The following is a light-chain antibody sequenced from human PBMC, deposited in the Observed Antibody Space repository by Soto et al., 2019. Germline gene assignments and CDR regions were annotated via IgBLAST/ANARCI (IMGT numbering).Light chain of an antibody. Sequence: QSVLTQPPSASATPWQRVTISCSGSSSNIGSNTVNWFQQLPGTAPKLLIYSNNQRPSGVPDRFSGSKSGTSASLAISGLQSEDEADYYCATRDDSLNGPVFGGGTKLTVL. CDR3: ATRDDSLNGPV. J-gene: IGLJ2*01. V-gene: IGLV1-44*01. CDR2: SNN. CDR1: SSNIGSNT.